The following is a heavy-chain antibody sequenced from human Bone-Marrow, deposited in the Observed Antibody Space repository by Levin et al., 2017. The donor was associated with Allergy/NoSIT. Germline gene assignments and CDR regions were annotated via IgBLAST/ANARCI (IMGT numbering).Heavy chain of an antibody. D-gene: IGHD3-9*01. CDR2: INHSGST. V-gene: IGHV4-34*01. CDR3: ARGLIYYDILTGPPPNNWFDP. J-gene: IGHJ5*02. Sequence: SETLSLTCAVYGGSFSGYYWSWIRQPPGKGLEWIGEINHSGSTNYNPSLKSRVTISVDTSKNQFSLKLSSVTAADTAVYYCARGLIYYDILTGPPPNNWFDPWGQGTLVTVSS. CDR1: GGSFSGYY.